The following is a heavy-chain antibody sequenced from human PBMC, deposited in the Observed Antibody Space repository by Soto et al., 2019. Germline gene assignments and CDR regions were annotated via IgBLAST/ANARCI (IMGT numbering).Heavy chain of an antibody. V-gene: IGHV3-23*01. D-gene: IGHD6-19*01. Sequence: EVQLLESGGGLTQPGGSLRLSCAASGFTFINIAMNWVRQAPRKGLEWLSVVDGTGTSTYYADSVKGRFTVSRDNSKNTLYLQKNSLTAADTALYYCVKRAVAGTFFDYWGQGTLVTVSS. J-gene: IGHJ4*02. CDR2: VDGTGTST. CDR3: VKRAVAGTFFDY. CDR1: GFTFINIA.